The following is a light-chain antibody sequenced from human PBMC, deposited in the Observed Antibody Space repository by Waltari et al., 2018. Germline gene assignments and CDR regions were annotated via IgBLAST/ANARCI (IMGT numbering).Light chain of an antibody. Sequence: EVVLTQSPGTLSLSPGERATLPCRASQWLIKRYVAWYQQKPGQAPTLLIYGASNRAAGIPDRFSGSGSETDFTLTISRLEAEDFGVYYCQQYGSSVMYTFGQGTKLEIK. J-gene: IGKJ2*01. V-gene: IGKV3-20*01. CDR2: GAS. CDR3: QQYGSSVMYT. CDR1: QWLIKRY.